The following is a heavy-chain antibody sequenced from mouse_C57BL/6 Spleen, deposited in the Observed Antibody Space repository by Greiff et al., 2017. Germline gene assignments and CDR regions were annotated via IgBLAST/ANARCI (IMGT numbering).Heavy chain of an antibody. CDR2: INPNNGGT. D-gene: IGHD2-3*01. CDR3: AREGWLYYFDY. J-gene: IGHJ2*01. Sequence: QLQQSGPELVKPGASVKISCKASGYTFTDYYMNWVKQSHGKSLEWIGDINPNNGGTSYNQKFKGKATLTVDKSSSTAYMELRSLTSEDSAVYYCAREGWLYYFDYWGQGTTLTVSS. CDR1: GYTFTDYY. V-gene: IGHV1-26*01.